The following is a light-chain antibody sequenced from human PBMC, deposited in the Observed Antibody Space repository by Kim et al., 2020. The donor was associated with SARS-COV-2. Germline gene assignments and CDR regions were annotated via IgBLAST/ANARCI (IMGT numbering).Light chain of an antibody. V-gene: IGKV3-20*01. CDR2: GAS. CDR1: QSVSRDC. J-gene: IGKJ4*01. CDR3: QQYGSSPLT. Sequence: SPGEGATLSCRASQSVSRDCLAWYQQKPGKTPRLFIYGASNRPTGISDRFSGSGSGTDFTLTISRLEPEDSAVYYCQQYGSSPLTFGGGTKVDIK.